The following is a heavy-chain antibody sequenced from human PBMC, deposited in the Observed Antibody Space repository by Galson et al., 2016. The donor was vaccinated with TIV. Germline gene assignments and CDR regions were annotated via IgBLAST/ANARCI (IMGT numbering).Heavy chain of an antibody. CDR3: ATDRNTAMDTYYYYYGVDV. D-gene: IGHD5-18*01. V-gene: IGHV1-69*13. Sequence: SVKVSCKASGGSFSSYVFNWVRQVPGQGLEWMGNIIPLFGSANYAQNFKGRVTITADESTSTAYMELSRLRSEATAIYYRATDRNTAMDTYYYYYGVDVWGQGTTVTVSS. CDR1: GGSFSSYV. J-gene: IGHJ6*02. CDR2: IIPLFGSA.